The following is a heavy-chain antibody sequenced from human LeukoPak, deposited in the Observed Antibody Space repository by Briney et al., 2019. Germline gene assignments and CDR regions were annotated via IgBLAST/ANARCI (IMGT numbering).Heavy chain of an antibody. CDR2: ISYDGSNK. CDR3: ARENVEDFWSGAGAFDI. D-gene: IGHD3-3*01. Sequence: GGSLRLSCAASGFTFSSYAMHWVRQAPGKGLEWVAVISYDGSNKYYADSVKGRFTISRDNSKNTLYLQMNSLRAEDTAVYYCARENVEDFWSGAGAFDIWGQGTMVTVSS. J-gene: IGHJ3*02. CDR1: GFTFSSYA. V-gene: IGHV3-30-3*01.